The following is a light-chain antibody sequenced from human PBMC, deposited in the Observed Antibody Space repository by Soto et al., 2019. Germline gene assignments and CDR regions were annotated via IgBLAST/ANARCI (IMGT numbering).Light chain of an antibody. J-gene: IGLJ2*01. Sequence: QSALTQPASVSGSPGQSIAISCSGTSRDVGSYNLVSWYQQHSGKAPKLIIYEGSKRPSGVSNRFSGSKSGNTASLTISGLQAEDEAAYYCCSYAGSSTLLFGGGTKLTVL. CDR2: EGS. CDR3: CSYAGSSTLL. CDR1: SRDVGSYNL. V-gene: IGLV2-23*01.